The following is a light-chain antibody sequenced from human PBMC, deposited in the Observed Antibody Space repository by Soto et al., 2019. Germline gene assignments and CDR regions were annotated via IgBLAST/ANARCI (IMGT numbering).Light chain of an antibody. V-gene: IGKV1-39*01. CDR2: AAS. Sequence: DIQLTQSPSSLSASVGDRVTITCRASQSISTLLNWYQQIPGKAPKLLIYAASTLQSGVPSRFSGSGSGTDFTLTITSLQSEDFATYYCQHTYNIPLTFGQGTKVEIK. J-gene: IGKJ1*01. CDR1: QSISTL. CDR3: QHTYNIPLT.